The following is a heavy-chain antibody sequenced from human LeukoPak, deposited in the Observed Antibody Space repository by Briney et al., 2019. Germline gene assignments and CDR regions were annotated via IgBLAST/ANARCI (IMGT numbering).Heavy chain of an antibody. J-gene: IGHJ6*03. CDR2: ISSSSSTI. Sequence: GRSLRPSCAASGFTFSSYSMNWVRQAPGKGLEWVSYISSSSSTIYYADSVKGRFTISRDNAKNSLYLQMNSLRAEDTAVYYCARVSTNYYYYYMDVWGKGTTVTVSS. V-gene: IGHV3-48*01. CDR3: ARVSTNYYYYYMDV. CDR1: GFTFSSYS.